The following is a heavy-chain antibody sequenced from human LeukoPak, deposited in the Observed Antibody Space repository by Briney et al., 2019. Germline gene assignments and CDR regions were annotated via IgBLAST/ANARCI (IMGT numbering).Heavy chain of an antibody. CDR3: AREKTVHSIDSSGYDYYYGMDV. CDR1: GYTFTGYY. Sequence: GASVKVSCKASGYTFTGYYMHWVRQAPGQGLEWMGWINPNSGGTNYAQKFQGWVTMTRDTSISTAYMELSRLRSDDTAVYYCAREKTVHSIDSSGYDYYYGMDVWGQGTTVTVSS. J-gene: IGHJ6*02. D-gene: IGHD3-22*01. CDR2: INPNSGGT. V-gene: IGHV1-2*04.